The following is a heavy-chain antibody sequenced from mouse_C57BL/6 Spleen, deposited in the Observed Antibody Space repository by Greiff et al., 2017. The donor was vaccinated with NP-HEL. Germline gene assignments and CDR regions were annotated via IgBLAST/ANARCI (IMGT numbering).Heavy chain of an antibody. CDR2: INPSSGYT. CDR1: GYTFTSYT. CDR3: ARDRHYDAMDD. J-gene: IGHJ4*01. V-gene: IGHV1-4*01. D-gene: IGHD2-3*01. Sequence: VQLQQSGAELARPGASVKMSCKASGYTFTSYTMHWVKQRPGQGLEWIGYINPSSGYTKYNQKFKDKATLTADKSSSTAYMQLSSLTSVDSAVYYCARDRHYDAMDDWGQGTPVTVSS.